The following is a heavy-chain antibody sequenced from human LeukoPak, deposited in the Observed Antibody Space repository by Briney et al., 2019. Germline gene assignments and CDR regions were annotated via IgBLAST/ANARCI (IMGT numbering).Heavy chain of an antibody. D-gene: IGHD3-10*01. J-gene: IGHJ4*02. CDR2: IIPIFGTA. CDR3: ARVGPSMVRGPYGEGNY. CDR1: GGTFSSYA. V-gene: IGHV1-69*13. Sequence: ASVKVSCKASGGTFSSYAIGWVRQAPGQGLEWMGGIIPIFGTANYAQKFQGRVTITADESTSTAYMELSSLRSEDTAVYYCARVGPSMVRGPYGEGNYWGQGTLVTVSS.